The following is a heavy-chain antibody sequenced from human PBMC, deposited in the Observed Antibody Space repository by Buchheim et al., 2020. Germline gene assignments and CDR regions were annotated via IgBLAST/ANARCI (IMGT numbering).Heavy chain of an antibody. D-gene: IGHD3-22*01. CDR3: ARDHSLNAGSSGQHWWFDP. Sequence: QVQLVQSGAEVRQPGASVKVSCKVSGYRFTSNWMHWVRQAPGEGLEWMGVINPSGDSTAYAHKFQGRLTMTRDTYTSTVYMELSSLRSEDTAVYYCARDHSLNAGSSGQHWWFDPLGQGT. CDR2: INPSGDST. J-gene: IGHJ5*02. V-gene: IGHV1-46*01. CDR1: GYRFTSNW.